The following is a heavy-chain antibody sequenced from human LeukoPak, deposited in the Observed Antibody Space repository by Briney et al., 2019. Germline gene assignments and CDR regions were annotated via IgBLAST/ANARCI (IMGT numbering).Heavy chain of an antibody. CDR3: ALRGYSYGQPD. CDR1: GFTFNTYT. Sequence: GGSLRLSCAASGFTFNTYTMNWVRQAPGKGLEWVSYISGSSGIIDYADSVRGRFTISRDNAKNSLYLQMNSLRAEDTAVYYCALRGYSYGQPDWGQGTLVTVSS. V-gene: IGHV3-48*01. D-gene: IGHD5-18*01. J-gene: IGHJ4*02. CDR2: ISGSSGII.